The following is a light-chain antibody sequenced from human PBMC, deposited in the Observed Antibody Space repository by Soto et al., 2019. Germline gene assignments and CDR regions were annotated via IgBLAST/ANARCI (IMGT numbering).Light chain of an antibody. CDR1: QSVGGSY. Sequence: EIVLTQSPGSLSLSPGDRATLSCRASQSVGGSYLAWYQHKPGQAPRLLIHGASSRATGIPDRFSGSGSGTDFTLTISRLEPEDFAVYYCQQYGGSADTFGQGTKLEIK. CDR3: QQYGGSADT. CDR2: GAS. V-gene: IGKV3-20*01. J-gene: IGKJ2*01.